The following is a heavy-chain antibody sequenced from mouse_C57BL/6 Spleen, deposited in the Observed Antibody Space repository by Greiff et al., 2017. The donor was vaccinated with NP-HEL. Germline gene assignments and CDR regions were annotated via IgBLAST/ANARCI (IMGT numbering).Heavy chain of an antibody. CDR1: GFTFSSYA. Sequence: EVQGVESGGGLVKPGGSLKLSCAASGFTFSSYAMSWVRQTPEKRLEWVATISDGGSYTYYPDNVKGRFTISRDNAKNNLYLQMSHLKSEDTAMYYCAREGLGPQITTVGYFDYWGQGTTLTVSS. J-gene: IGHJ2*01. V-gene: IGHV5-4*01. D-gene: IGHD1-1*01. CDR3: AREGLGPQITTVGYFDY. CDR2: ISDGGSYT.